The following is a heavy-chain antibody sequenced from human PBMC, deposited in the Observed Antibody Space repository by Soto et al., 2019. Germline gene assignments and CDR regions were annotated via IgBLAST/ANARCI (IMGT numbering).Heavy chain of an antibody. J-gene: IGHJ5*02. Sequence: LSLTCAVSGGSISSGGYSWSWIRQPPGKGLEWIGYIYHSGSTYYNPSLKSRVTISVDRSKNQFSLKLSSVTAADTAVYYCAREQSCQKGRYNLFDLCGQGTLVTVSS. V-gene: IGHV4-30-2*01. CDR2: IYHSGST. CDR1: GGSISSGGYS. CDR3: AREQSCQKGRYNLFDL. D-gene: IGHD6-19*01.